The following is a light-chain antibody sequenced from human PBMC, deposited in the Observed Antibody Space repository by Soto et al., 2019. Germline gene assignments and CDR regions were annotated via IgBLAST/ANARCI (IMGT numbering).Light chain of an antibody. CDR2: GAS. Sequence: DIVLTQSPGTLSLSPGERATLSCRASQSVRGNLAWYQQKPGQSPRLLIYGASSRATGIPVRFSGSGSGTEFTLTISSLQSEDFAVYYCQQYNNWPFITFGQGTRLEIK. CDR3: QQYNNWPFIT. V-gene: IGKV3-15*01. J-gene: IGKJ5*01. CDR1: QSVRGN.